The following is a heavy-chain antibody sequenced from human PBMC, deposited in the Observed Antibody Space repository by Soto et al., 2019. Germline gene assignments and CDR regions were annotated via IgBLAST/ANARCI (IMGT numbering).Heavy chain of an antibody. J-gene: IGHJ6*02. V-gene: IGHV3-74*01. D-gene: IGHD3-3*01. CDR2: INSDGSST. Sequence: GGSLRLSCAASGFTFSSYWMHWVRQAPGKGLVWVSRINSDGSSTSYADSVKGRFTISRDNAKNTLYLQMNSLRAEDTAVYYCARATYYDLPYGMDVWGQGTTVTVPS. CDR3: ARATYYDLPYGMDV. CDR1: GFTFSSYW.